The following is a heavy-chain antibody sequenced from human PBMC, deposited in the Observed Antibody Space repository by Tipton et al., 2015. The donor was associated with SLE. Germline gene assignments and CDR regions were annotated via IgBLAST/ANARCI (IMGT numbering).Heavy chain of an antibody. J-gene: IGHJ3*02. D-gene: IGHD1-26*01. CDR3: ARGPQWEPPAFDI. CDR2: ISAYNGNT. V-gene: IGHV1-18*01. CDR1: GYTFNSYG. Sequence: QLVQSGPEVKKPGASVKVSCKASGYTFNSYGVSWVRQAPGQGLKWMGWISAYNGNTNYAQNLQGRVTMTTDTSTNTAYMELRSLTSDDTAIYYCARGPQWEPPAFDIWGHGTMVTVSS.